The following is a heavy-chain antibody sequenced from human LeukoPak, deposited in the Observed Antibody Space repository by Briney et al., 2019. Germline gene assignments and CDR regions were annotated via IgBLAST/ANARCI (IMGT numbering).Heavy chain of an antibody. D-gene: IGHD3-10*01. CDR2: IKQDGSEK. V-gene: IGHV3-7*01. CDR1: GFTFSSYW. Sequence: GGSLRLSCAASGFTFSSYWMSWVRQAPGKGLEWVANIKQDGSEKYYVDSVKGRFTISRDNAKNSLYLQMNSLRAEDTAVYYCARVLAMVRGVIDYWGQGTLVTVSS. J-gene: IGHJ4*02. CDR3: ARVLAMVRGVIDY.